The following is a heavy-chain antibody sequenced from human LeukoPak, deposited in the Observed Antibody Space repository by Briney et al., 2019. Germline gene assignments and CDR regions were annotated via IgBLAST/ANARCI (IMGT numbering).Heavy chain of an antibody. Sequence: PGGSLRLSCAASGFTFSSYAMSWVRQAPGKGLEWVSAISGSGGSTYYADSVKGRFTISRDNSKNTLYLQMNSLRAEETAVYYCAKASTVALLWFGELFDYWGQGTLVTVSS. V-gene: IGHV3-23*01. D-gene: IGHD3-10*01. CDR2: ISGSGGST. CDR1: GFTFSSYA. J-gene: IGHJ4*02. CDR3: AKASTVALLWFGELFDY.